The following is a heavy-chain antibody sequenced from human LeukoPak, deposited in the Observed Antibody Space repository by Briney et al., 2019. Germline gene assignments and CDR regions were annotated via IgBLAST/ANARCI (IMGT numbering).Heavy chain of an antibody. CDR2: IYYSGST. V-gene: IGHV4-59*01. CDR1: GGSISSYF. J-gene: IGHJ4*02. Sequence: PSETLSLTCTVSGGSISSYFWSWIRQPPGKGLEWIGYIYYSGSTNYNPSLKSRVTISVDTSKNQFSLKLSSVTAADTAVYYCARGLTYSSNYWGQGTLVTVSS. CDR3: ARGLTYSSNY. D-gene: IGHD6-13*01.